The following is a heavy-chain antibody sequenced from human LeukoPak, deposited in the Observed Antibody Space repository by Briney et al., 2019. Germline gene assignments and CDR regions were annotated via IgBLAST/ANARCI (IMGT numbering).Heavy chain of an antibody. J-gene: IGHJ4*02. CDR1: GFPFNSYA. D-gene: IGHD1-26*01. V-gene: IGHV3-23*01. Sequence: PGGSLRLSCAASGFPFNSYAMTWVRQAPGKGLEWVSTLNGDFSLIYYADSVKGRFTISRDTSKNTLYLQMNCLRADDTAIYYCAKDSGTYPAWFFDYWGQGILVTVSS. CDR3: AKDSGTYPAWFFDY. CDR2: LNGDFSLI.